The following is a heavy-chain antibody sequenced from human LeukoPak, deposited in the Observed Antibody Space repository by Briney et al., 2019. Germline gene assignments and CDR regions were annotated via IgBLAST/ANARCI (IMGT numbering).Heavy chain of an antibody. CDR1: GFTFSDYS. CDR3: ARTSGDYYGSGSRAFFDY. Sequence: PGGSLRLSCVASGFTFSDYSMSWVRQAPGKGLEWVSSISGSSSYIYYADSLKGRFTISRDNAKNSLYLQMDSLRAEDTGVYYCARTSGDYYGSGSRAFFDYWGQGILVIVSS. V-gene: IGHV3-21*01. J-gene: IGHJ4*02. CDR2: ISGSSSYI. D-gene: IGHD3-10*01.